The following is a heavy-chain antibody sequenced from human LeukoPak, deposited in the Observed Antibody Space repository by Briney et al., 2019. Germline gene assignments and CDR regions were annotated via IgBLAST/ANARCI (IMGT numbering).Heavy chain of an antibody. D-gene: IGHD2-2*01. CDR3: AREMVDIVVVPAANYYYYYGMDV. V-gene: IGHV3-7*03. J-gene: IGHJ6*04. Sequence: PGGSLRLSCAASGFTFSSYAMSWVRQAPGKGLEWVANIKQDGSEKYYVDSVKGRFTIPRDNAKNSLYLQMNSLRAEDTAVYYCAREMVDIVVVPAANYYYYYGMDVWGKGTTVTVSS. CDR2: IKQDGSEK. CDR1: GFTFSSYA.